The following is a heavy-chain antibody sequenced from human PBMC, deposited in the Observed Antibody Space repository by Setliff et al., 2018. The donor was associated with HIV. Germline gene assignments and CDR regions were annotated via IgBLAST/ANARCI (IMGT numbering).Heavy chain of an antibody. J-gene: IGHJ3*01. D-gene: IGHD2-21*02. V-gene: IGHV4-38-2*02. CDR2: IYHSGNT. CDR3: ARGEACGGGCHYAFEL. Sequence: SETLSLTCTVSGDSISSDFYWGWIRQPPGKGLEWIASIYHSGNTYYMPSLQSRVTMSVDMSKNQFSLKLNSVTAADTAVYYCARGEACGGGCHYAFELWGRGTMVTVSS. CDR1: GDSISSDFY.